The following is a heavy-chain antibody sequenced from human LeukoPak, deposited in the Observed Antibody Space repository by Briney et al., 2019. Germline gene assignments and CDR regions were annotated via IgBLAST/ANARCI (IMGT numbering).Heavy chain of an antibody. J-gene: IGHJ5*02. V-gene: IGHV3-7*03. CDR2: IKQDGSEK. Sequence: GGSLRLSCAASGFTFSSYAMHWVRQAPGKGLEWVANIKQDGSEKYYVDSVKGRFTISRDNAKNSLYLQMNSLRAEDTAVYYCARALPETYYDFWSGYLNWFDPWGQGTLVTVSS. D-gene: IGHD3-3*01. CDR1: GFTFSSYA. CDR3: ARALPETYYDFWSGYLNWFDP.